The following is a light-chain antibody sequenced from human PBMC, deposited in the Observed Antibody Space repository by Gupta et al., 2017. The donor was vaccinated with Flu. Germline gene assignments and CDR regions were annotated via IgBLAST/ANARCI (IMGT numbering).Light chain of an antibody. CDR1: QSVRRY. CDR2: DAS. CDR3: QQCHNLRT. J-gene: IGKJ1*01. V-gene: IGKV3-11*01. Sequence: EIVLTQSPATLSLSPGERATLSCRASQSVRRYLAWYQQKPGQAPRLLIYDASNRATGIPARFSGSGSGTDFTLTISSLEPEDFAVYYCQQCHNLRTFGHGTKVKIK.